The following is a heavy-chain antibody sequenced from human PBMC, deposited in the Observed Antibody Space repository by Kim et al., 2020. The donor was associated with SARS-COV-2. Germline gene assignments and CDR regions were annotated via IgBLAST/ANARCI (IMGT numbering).Heavy chain of an antibody. D-gene: IGHD3-3*01. J-gene: IGHJ4*02. CDR3: ARGRITIFGVVTEFDY. Sequence: YLKSLVTISVDTSKNQFSLKLSSVTAADTAVYYCARGRITIFGVVTEFDYWGQGTLVTVSS. V-gene: IGHV4-31*01.